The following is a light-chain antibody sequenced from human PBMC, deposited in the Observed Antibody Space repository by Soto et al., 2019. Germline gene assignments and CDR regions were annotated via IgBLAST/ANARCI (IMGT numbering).Light chain of an antibody. CDR1: SSAVGGHNY. V-gene: IGLV2-14*01. CDR3: SSYTSSTTLDVV. J-gene: IGLJ2*01. CDR2: EVT. Sequence: QSALPQPASVSGSPGQSITISCTGTSSAVGGHNYVSWYQQHPGTAPKLMIYEVTNRPSGVSNRFSGSKSGNTASLTISGLQAEDEADYYCSSYTSSTTLDVVFGGGTKLTVL.